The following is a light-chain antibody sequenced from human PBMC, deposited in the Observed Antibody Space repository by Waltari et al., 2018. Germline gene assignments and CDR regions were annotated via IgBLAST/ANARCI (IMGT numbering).Light chain of an antibody. J-gene: IGKJ1*01. CDR2: GAS. CDR3: QHYVRLPAT. CDR1: QSISRS. V-gene: IGKV3-20*01. Sequence: EIMLTQSPGTLSLSPGDRATLPCRASQSISRSLAWYQHKPGQAPRLLIYGASSRATGIPDRFSGSGSGTDFSLTISRLQPEDFAVYYCQHYVRLPATFGQGTKVDIK.